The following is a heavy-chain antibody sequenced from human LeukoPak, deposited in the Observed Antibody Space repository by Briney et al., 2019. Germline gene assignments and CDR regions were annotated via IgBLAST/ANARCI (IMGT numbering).Heavy chain of an antibody. Sequence: PGGSLRLSCAASGFTFSSYGMHWVRQAPGKGLEWVAVIWYDGSNKYYADSVKGRFTISRDNSKNTLYLQMNSLRAEDTAVYYCARAGTMIVVGHDAFDIWGQGTMVTVSS. D-gene: IGHD3-22*01. V-gene: IGHV3-33*01. CDR3: ARAGTMIVVGHDAFDI. CDR1: GFTFSSYG. CDR2: IWYDGSNK. J-gene: IGHJ3*02.